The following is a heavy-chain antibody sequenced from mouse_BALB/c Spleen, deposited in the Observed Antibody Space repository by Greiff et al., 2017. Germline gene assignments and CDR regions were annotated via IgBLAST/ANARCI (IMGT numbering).Heavy chain of an antibody. D-gene: IGHD1-1*01. V-gene: IGHV1-4*02. J-gene: IGHJ3*01. CDR2: INPSSGYT. Sequence: QVQLKESAAELARPGASVKMSCKASGYTFTSYTMHWVKQRPGQGLEWIGYINPSSGYTEYNQKFKDKTTLTADKSSSTAYMQLSSLTSEDSAVYYCARCGLLRTWFAYWGQGTLVTVSA. CDR3: ARCGLLRTWFAY. CDR1: GYTFTSYT.